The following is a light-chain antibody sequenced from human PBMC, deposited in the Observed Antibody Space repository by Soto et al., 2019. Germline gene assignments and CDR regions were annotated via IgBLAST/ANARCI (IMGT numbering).Light chain of an antibody. CDR1: QSVSSN. CDR2: GAS. Sequence: EIVMTQSPATLSVSPGERATLSCRASQSVSSNLAWYQQKPGQAPRLLIYGASTRATGIPTRFSGSGSGTGFILTISGRKSEVFAVYYCRQYNNWPRTFGKGTKVEI. J-gene: IGKJ1*01. V-gene: IGKV3-15*01. CDR3: RQYNNWPRT.